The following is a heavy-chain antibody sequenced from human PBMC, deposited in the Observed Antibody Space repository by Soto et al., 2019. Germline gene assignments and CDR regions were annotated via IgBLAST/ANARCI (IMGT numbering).Heavy chain of an antibody. D-gene: IGHD5-12*01. J-gene: IGHJ4*02. V-gene: IGHV1-69*13. CDR2: IIPIFGTA. Sequence: SVKVSCKASGGTFSSYAISWVRQAPGQGLEWMGGIIPIFGTANYAQKFQGRVTITADESTSTAYMELSSLRSEDTAVYYCARGARAGYPTPFDYWGRGTLVTVSS. CDR1: GGTFSSYA. CDR3: ARGARAGYPTPFDY.